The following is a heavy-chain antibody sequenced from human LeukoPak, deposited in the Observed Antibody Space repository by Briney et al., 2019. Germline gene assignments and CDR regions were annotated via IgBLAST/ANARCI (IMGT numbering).Heavy chain of an antibody. Sequence: TSETLSLTCAVSGGSISSSNWWSWVRQPPGKGLEWIGEIYHSGSTNYNPSLKSRVTISVDKSKNQFSLKLSSVTAADTAVYYCARDIGRYGDYGGFDYWGQGTLVTVSS. CDR1: GGSISSSNW. D-gene: IGHD4-17*01. V-gene: IGHV4-4*02. CDR3: ARDIGRYGDYGGFDY. J-gene: IGHJ4*02. CDR2: IYHSGST.